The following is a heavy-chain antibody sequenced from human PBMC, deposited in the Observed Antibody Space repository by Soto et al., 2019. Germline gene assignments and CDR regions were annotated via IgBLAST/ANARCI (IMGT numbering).Heavy chain of an antibody. J-gene: IGHJ6*02. D-gene: IGHD5-18*01. CDR3: ARGGARGYSYGFFDYYYGMDV. CDR1: GFTFSSYG. V-gene: IGHV3-33*01. CDR2: IWYDGSNK. Sequence: PWGSLRLSCAACGFTFSSYGMHWVRQAPGKGLEWVAVIWYDGSNKYYADSVKGRFTISRDNSKNTLYLQMNSLRAEDTAVYYCARGGARGYSYGFFDYYYGMDVWGQGTTVTVSS.